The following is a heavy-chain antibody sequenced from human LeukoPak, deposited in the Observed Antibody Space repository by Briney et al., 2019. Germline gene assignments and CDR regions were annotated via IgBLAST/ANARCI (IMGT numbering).Heavy chain of an antibody. CDR3: ARDRGDGDGMDV. J-gene: IGHJ6*02. CDR2: IYSGGST. D-gene: IGHD2-21*01. V-gene: IGHV3-53*04. CDR1: GFTFSDYY. Sequence: GGSLRLSCAASGFTFSDYYMSWIRQAPGKGLEWVSVIYSGGSTYYADSVKGRFTISRHNSKNTLYLQMNSLRAEDTAVYYCARDRGDGDGMDVWGQGTTVTVSS.